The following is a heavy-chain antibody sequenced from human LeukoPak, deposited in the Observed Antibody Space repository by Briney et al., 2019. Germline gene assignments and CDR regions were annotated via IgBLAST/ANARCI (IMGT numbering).Heavy chain of an antibody. D-gene: IGHD5-18*01. Sequence: SETLSLTCSVSGDSISTYHWNWIRKPPGKGLEWIGYMQSTGNSNYNPSLKSRVSMSVETSKNRIVMNLSSVTAADTAVYYCARDKRHSYGRYFDHWGQGLLVTVSS. V-gene: IGHV4-59*01. CDR1: GDSISTYH. CDR2: MQSTGNS. CDR3: ARDKRHSYGRYFDH. J-gene: IGHJ4*02.